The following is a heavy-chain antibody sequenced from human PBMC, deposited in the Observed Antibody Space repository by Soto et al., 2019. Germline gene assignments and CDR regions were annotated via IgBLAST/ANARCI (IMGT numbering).Heavy chain of an antibody. Sequence: PGGSLSLSCAASGFTFSHYSMNWVRQAPGKELEWVSFISSSSSTIYFADTVKGRFTISRDNAKNSLYPQMNSLRAEDTAVYYCARDAAMGWFDPWGQGTLVTVSS. V-gene: IGHV3-48*01. CDR2: ISSSSSTI. D-gene: IGHD2-2*01. CDR3: ARDAAMGWFDP. J-gene: IGHJ5*02. CDR1: GFTFSHYS.